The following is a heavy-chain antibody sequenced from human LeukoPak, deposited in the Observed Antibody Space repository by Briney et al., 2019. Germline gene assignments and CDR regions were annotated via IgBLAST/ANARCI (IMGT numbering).Heavy chain of an antibody. Sequence: PSQTLSLTCAVSGGSISSGGSSWSWIRQPPGKGLEWIGSIYHSGSTYYNPSLKSRVTISVDTSKNQFSLKLSSVTAADTAVYYCARVIGGSYHYYYYGMDVWGQGTTVTVSS. CDR3: ARVIGGSYHYYYYGMDV. J-gene: IGHJ6*02. V-gene: IGHV4-30-2*03. CDR2: IYHSGST. CDR1: GGSISSGGSS. D-gene: IGHD1-26*01.